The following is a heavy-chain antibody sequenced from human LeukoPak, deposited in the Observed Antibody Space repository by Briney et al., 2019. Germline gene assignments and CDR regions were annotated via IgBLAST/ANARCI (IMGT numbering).Heavy chain of an antibody. CDR3: AKAPVTTCRGAYCYPFDY. D-gene: IGHD2-21*01. J-gene: IGHJ4*02. CDR1: GFTFRTYG. V-gene: IGHV3-23*01. Sequence: PGGSLSLSCAASGFTFRTYGMNWVRQAPGKGLEWVSVISGSGSTYYADSVKGRFTISRDSSKNTLFLQMNRLRPEDAAVYYCAKAPVTTCRGAYCYPFDYWGQGTLVTVSS. CDR2: ISGSGST.